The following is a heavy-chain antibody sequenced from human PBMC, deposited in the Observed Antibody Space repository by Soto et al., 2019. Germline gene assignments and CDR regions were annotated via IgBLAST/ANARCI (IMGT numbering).Heavy chain of an antibody. V-gene: IGHV3-23*01. CDR3: ARRVVVTAPDDY. CDR2: ISGSGGST. CDR1: GFTFSSYA. D-gene: IGHD2-21*02. J-gene: IGHJ4*02. Sequence: EVQLLESGGGWVQPGGSLRLSCAASGFTFSSYAMSWVRQSPGNVLEWVSAISGSGGSTYYADSVKGRFTISRDNSKNTLYLQMNSLRAEDTAVYYCARRVVVTAPDDYWGKGTLVTVSS.